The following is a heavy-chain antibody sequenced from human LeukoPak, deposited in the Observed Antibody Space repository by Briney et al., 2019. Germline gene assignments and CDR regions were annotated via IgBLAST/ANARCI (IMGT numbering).Heavy chain of an antibody. CDR1: GYTFTVYY. CDR2: INPNSGGT. Sequence: ASVNVSCMDSGYTFTVYYMHWVRQAPGQGLEWMGWINPNSGGTNYSQKFQGRVTMTRDTSISTAYMELSRLRSDDTAVYYCARGSASRGYYYYYYMDVWGRGTTVTVSS. V-gene: IGHV1-2*02. D-gene: IGHD3-16*01. CDR3: ARGSASRGYYYYYYMDV. J-gene: IGHJ6*03.